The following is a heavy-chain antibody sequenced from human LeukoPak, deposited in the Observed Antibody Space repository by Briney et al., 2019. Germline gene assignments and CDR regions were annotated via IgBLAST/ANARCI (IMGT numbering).Heavy chain of an antibody. Sequence: ASVKVSCKASRYTFTSNYMHWVRQAPGQGLEWMGIINPSGGSTTNAQKFQDRVTMTRDTSTSTVYMELSSLRSDDTAVYYCASGSAWNDAFDFWGQGTMVTVSS. CDR3: ASGSAWNDAFDF. V-gene: IGHV1-46*01. CDR1: RYTFTSNY. D-gene: IGHD6-19*01. CDR2: INPSGGST. J-gene: IGHJ3*01.